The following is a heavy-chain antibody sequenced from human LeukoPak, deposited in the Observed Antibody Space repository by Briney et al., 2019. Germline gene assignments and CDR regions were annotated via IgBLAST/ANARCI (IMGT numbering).Heavy chain of an antibody. CDR1: GYIFTDYY. Sequence: ASVKVSCKASGYIFTDYYMHWVRQAPGQELGWMGRINPNSGGTNYAQKFQGRVTMTRDMSISTAYMELSSLRSEDTATYYCARDSEIAMYYFDYWGQGTLVTVSS. J-gene: IGHJ4*02. V-gene: IGHV1/OR15-1*04. CDR3: ARDSEIAMYYFDY. D-gene: IGHD1-14*01. CDR2: INPNSGGT.